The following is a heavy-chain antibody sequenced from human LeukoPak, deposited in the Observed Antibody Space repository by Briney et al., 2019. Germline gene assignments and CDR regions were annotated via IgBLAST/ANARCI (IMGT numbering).Heavy chain of an antibody. CDR3: AREVVSSRNWFDP. Sequence: SETLSLTCAVYGGSFSGYYWSWIRQPPGKGLEWIGYIYYSGSTYYSPSLKSRVTISVDTSKNQFSLKLSSVTAADTAVYYCAREVVSSRNWFDPWGQGTLVTVSS. CDR1: GGSFSGYY. CDR2: IYYSGST. D-gene: IGHD3-22*01. J-gene: IGHJ5*02. V-gene: IGHV4-30-4*01.